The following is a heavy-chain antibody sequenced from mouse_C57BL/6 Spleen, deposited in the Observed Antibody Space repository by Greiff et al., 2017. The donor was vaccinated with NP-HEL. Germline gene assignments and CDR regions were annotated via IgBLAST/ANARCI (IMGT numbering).Heavy chain of an antibody. CDR1: GYTFTSYW. CDR3: ARDTTVVASHGYFDV. J-gene: IGHJ1*03. D-gene: IGHD1-1*01. V-gene: IGHV1-64*01. Sequence: VQLQQPGAELVKPGASVKLSCKASGYTFTSYWMHWVKQRPGQGLEWIGMIHPNSGSTNYNEKFKSKATLTVDKSSSTAYMQLSSLTSEDSAVYYYARDTTVVASHGYFDVWGTGTTVTVSS. CDR2: IHPNSGST.